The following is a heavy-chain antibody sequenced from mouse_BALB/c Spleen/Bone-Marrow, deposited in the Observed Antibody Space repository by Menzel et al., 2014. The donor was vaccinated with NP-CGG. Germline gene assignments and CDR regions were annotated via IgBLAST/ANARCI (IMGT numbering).Heavy chain of an antibody. D-gene: IGHD4-1*01. V-gene: IGHV1-15*01. CDR3: TRRTGDPY. Sequence: QVQLQQSGAELVRPGASVTLSCKASGYTFTDYEMHWVKQTPVHGLEWIGAIDPETGGTAYNQKFKGKATLTADKSSSTAYMELRSLTSEDSAVYCCTRRTGDPYWGQGTLVTVSA. J-gene: IGHJ3*01. CDR1: GYTFTDYE. CDR2: IDPETGGT.